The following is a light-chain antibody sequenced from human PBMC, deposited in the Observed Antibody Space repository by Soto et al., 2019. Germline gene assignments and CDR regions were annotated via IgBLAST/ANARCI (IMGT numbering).Light chain of an antibody. V-gene: IGKV1-39*01. CDR1: QSISSY. CDR3: QQSYSTPLT. J-gene: IGKJ4*01. Sequence: DIQMTQSPSSLSASVGDRVTIGCRSSQSISSYLNWYQQKPGKAPKLLIYAASSLQSGVPSRFSGSGSGTDFTLTISSLQPEDFATYYCQQSYSTPLTFGGGTKVDI. CDR2: AAS.